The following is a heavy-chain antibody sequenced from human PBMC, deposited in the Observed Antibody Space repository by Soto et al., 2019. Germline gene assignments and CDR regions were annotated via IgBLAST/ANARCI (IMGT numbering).Heavy chain of an antibody. V-gene: IGHV1-18*01. J-gene: IGHJ4*02. CDR2: ISPHKGDT. Sequence: QVQLVQSGAEVKKPGASVTVSCKTSGYTFSTIGITWVRQAPGQGLEWMGWISPHKGDTYYAQRLQGRVTMTTDTSTSTVYMELRGQRSDDTAVYFCARDLDPSGSYYTNYWGQGTLVTVSS. D-gene: IGHD3-10*01. CDR3: ARDLDPSGSYYTNY. CDR1: GYTFSTIG.